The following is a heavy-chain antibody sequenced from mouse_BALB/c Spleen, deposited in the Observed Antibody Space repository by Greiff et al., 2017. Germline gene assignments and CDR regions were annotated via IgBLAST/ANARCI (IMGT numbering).Heavy chain of an antibody. V-gene: IGHV1-26*01. CDR1: GYSFTGYY. Sequence: VQLHQSGPELVKPGASVKISCKASGYSFTGYYMHWVKQSHVKSLEWIGRINPYNGATSYNQNFKDKASLTVDKSSSTAYMELHSLTSEDSAVYYCARGGNNGIYYAMDYWGQGTSVTVSS. CDR3: ARGGNNGIYYAMDY. D-gene: IGHD2-1*01. J-gene: IGHJ4*01. CDR2: INPYNGAT.